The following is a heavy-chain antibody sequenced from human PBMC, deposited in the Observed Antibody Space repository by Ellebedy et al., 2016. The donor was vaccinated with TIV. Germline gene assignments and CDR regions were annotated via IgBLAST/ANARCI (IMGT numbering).Heavy chain of an antibody. CDR3: ARRVVRGGIRYAIDV. D-gene: IGHD3-10*01. CDR2: IYTVYSDT. J-gene: IGHJ6*02. Sequence: GESLKISCKASGYTFTRYWIGWVRQMPGKGLDWMVIIYTVYSDTRYSPSFEGQVTISVDKSMSTAYLQWNSLKASDTATYYCARRVVRGGIRYAIDVWGQGTTVTVSS. CDR1: GYTFTRYW. V-gene: IGHV5-51*01.